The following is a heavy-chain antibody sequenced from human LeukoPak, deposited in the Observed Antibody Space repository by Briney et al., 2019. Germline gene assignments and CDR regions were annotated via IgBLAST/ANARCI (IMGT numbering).Heavy chain of an antibody. CDR3: AKSNSGGAPVDY. Sequence: GGSLRLSCAASGFTFDDYAMHWVRQAPGQGLEWVSGISWNAGIIVYADSVKGRFTISRDNAKNSLFLQMSSLRTEDMALYYCAKSNSGGAPVDYWGQGTLVTVSS. J-gene: IGHJ4*02. V-gene: IGHV3-9*03. CDR2: ISWNAGII. D-gene: IGHD3-16*01. CDR1: GFTFDDYA.